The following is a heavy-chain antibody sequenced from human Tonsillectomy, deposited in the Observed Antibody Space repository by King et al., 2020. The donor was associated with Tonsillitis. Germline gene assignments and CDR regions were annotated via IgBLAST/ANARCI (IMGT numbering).Heavy chain of an antibody. Sequence: VQLVESGGGLVQPGGSLRLSCAASGFTFSSYAMTWVRQAPGKGLEWVSAFSGSWVYTYYADSVKGRFTISRYNSKNTVYLQMNSLRAEDTAVYYCARGGLYSYGLDVWGQGTTVTVSS. V-gene: IGHV3-23*04. D-gene: IGHD2-15*01. CDR2: FSGSWVYT. CDR1: GFTFSSYA. J-gene: IGHJ6*02. CDR3: ARGGLYSYGLDV.